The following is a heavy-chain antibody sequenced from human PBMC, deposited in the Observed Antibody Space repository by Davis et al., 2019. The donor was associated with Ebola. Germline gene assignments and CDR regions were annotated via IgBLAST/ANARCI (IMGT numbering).Heavy chain of an antibody. CDR1: GGSISHYS. J-gene: IGHJ4*02. D-gene: IGHD4-17*01. V-gene: IGHV4-59*01. CDR3: AGGVGDYGDYWGY. CDR2: IYYNGRA. Sequence: PSETLSLTCTVSGGSISHYSWSWIRQPPGKGLEWIAYIYYNGRANYNPSLKSRFTISVDTSKNQFSLKLSSVTAADTAVYYCAGGVGDYGDYWGYWGQGTLVTVSS.